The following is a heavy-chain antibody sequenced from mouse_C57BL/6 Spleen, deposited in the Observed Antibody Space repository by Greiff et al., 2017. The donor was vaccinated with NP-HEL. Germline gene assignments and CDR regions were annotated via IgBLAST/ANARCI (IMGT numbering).Heavy chain of an antibody. CDR3: AKEIYDYDGGAMDY. D-gene: IGHD2-4*01. CDR2: IYPGSGNT. CDR1: GYTFTDYY. V-gene: IGHV1-76*01. J-gene: IGHJ4*01. Sequence: QVQLQQSGAELVRPGASVKLSCKASGYTFTDYYINWVKQRPGQGLEWIARIYPGSGNTYYNEKFKGKATLTAEKSSSTAYMQLSSLTSEDSAVYFCAKEIYDYDGGAMDYWGQGTSVTVSS.